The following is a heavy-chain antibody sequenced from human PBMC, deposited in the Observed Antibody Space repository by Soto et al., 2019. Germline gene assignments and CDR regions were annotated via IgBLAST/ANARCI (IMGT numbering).Heavy chain of an antibody. CDR3: TAGSYDCWSGYYYYYYYGMDV. CDR1: GFTFSNAW. Sequence: EVQLVESGGGLVKPGGSLRLSCAASGFTFSNAWRNWVRQAPGKGLEWVGRIKSKTDGGTTDYAAPLKCRVTISRDDSKNPLYLQMNSLKTEDTAVYYCTAGSYDCWSGYYYYYYYGMDVWGPGNTVPGSS. J-gene: IGHJ6*02. CDR2: IKSKTDGGTT. V-gene: IGHV3-15*07. D-gene: IGHD3-3*01.